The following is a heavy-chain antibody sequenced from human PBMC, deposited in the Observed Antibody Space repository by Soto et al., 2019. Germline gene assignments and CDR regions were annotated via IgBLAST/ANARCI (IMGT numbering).Heavy chain of an antibody. J-gene: IGHJ3*02. CDR3: ARGPLSGYSYEKAISAFDI. D-gene: IGHD5-18*01. V-gene: IGHV3-30-3*01. CDR1: GFTFSSYA. CDR2: ISYDGSNK. Sequence: QVQLVESGGGVVQPGRSLRHSCAASGFTFSSYAMHWVRQAPGKGLEWVAVISYDGSNKYYADSVKGRFTISRDNSKNTLYLQMNTLRAEDTAVYYCARGPLSGYSYEKAISAFDIWGQGTMVTVSS.